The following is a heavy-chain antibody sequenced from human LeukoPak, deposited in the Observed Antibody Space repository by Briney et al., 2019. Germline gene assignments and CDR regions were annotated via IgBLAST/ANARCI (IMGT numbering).Heavy chain of an antibody. V-gene: IGHV3-33*01. Sequence: GRSLRLSCAASGFTFNNYGMHWVRQAPGKGLEWVALIWYDGTNKYYGDSVKGRSTISRDNSKNTLYLQMNSLRAEDTAVYYCARGRFGELSVATFDIWGQGTMVTVSS. CDR3: ARGRFGELSVATFDI. D-gene: IGHD3-10*01. CDR1: GFTFNNYG. J-gene: IGHJ3*02. CDR2: IWYDGTNK.